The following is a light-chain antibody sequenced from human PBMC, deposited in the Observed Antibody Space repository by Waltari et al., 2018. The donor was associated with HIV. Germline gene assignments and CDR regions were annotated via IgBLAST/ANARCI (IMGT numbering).Light chain of an antibody. CDR1: NLGDKY. CDR3: QAWDSSTAVV. J-gene: IGLJ2*01. V-gene: IGLV3-1*01. CDR2: QDT. Sequence: SYVLTQPPSVSVSPGQTATITCSGDNLGDKYACWYQQKPGQSPVLVIHQDTKRPSGIPERFSGSNSGNTATLTISGTQAMDEADYYCQAWDSSTAVVFGGGTRLTVL.